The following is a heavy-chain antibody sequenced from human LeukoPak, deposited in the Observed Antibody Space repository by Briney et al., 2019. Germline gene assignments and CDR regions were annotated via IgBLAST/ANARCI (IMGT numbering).Heavy chain of an antibody. J-gene: IGHJ4*02. V-gene: IGHV1-69*04. Sequence: SVKVSCKASGYTFTGYYMHWVRQAPGQGPEWMGRIIPILGIANYAQKSQGRVTITADKSTSTAYMELSSLRSEDTAVYYCARDWDGYYGSSGYYIDYWGQGTLVTVSS. CDR3: ARDWDGYYGSSGYYIDY. D-gene: IGHD3-22*01. CDR1: GYTFTGYY. CDR2: IIPILGIA.